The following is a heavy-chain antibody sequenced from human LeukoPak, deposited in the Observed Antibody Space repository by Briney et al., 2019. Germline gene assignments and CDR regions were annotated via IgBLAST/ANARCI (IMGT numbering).Heavy chain of an antibody. D-gene: IGHD3-22*01. V-gene: IGHV1-24*01. CDR2: FDPEDGET. CDR3: ATKPGTYYYDSSGYLDY. J-gene: IGHJ4*02. CDR1: AYTLTELS. Sequence: ASVTVSFKFSAYTLTELSMHWVRQAPGKGLEWMGGFDPEDGETIYAQKFQGRVTMTEDTSTDTAYMELSSLRSEDTAVYYCATKPGTYYYDSSGYLDYWGQGTLVTVSS.